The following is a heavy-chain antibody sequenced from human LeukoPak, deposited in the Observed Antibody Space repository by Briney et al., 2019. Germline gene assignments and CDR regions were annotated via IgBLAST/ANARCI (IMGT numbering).Heavy chain of an antibody. CDR2: INHSGST. CDR1: GGSFSGYY. Sequence: SETLSLTCAVYGGSFSGYYWSWIRQPPGKGLEWIGEINHSGSTNYNPSLKSRVTISVDTSKNQFSLKLSSVTAADTAVYYCASLVSGYDDYWGQGTLVTVSS. J-gene: IGHJ4*02. CDR3: ASLVSGYDDY. D-gene: IGHD3-3*01. V-gene: IGHV4-34*01.